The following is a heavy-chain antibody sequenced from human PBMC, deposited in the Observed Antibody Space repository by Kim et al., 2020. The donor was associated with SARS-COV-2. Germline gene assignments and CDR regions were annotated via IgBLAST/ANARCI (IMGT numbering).Heavy chain of an antibody. V-gene: IGHV4-34*01. J-gene: IGHJ3*02. CDR1: GGSFSGSY. Sequence: SETLSLTCAVYGGSFSGSYWSWIRQPPAKGLEWIGEINHSGSTNYNPSLKSRVTISVDTSKNQFSLKLSSVTAADTAVYYFARGPSPSRYGSGSYYKFNAFDIWGQGTMVTVSS. CDR2: INHSGST. CDR3: ARGPSPSRYGSGSYYKFNAFDI. D-gene: IGHD3-10*01.